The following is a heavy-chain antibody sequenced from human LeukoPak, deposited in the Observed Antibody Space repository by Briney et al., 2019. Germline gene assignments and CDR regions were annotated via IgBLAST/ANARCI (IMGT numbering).Heavy chain of an antibody. J-gene: IGHJ3*02. CDR2: INHSGST. Sequence: PSETLSLTCAVYGGSFSGYYWSWIRQPPGKGLEWIGEINHSGSTNYNPSLKSRVTISVDTSKNQFSLKLSSVTAADTAVYYCARHDPIISMIVGERAFDIWGQGTMVTVSS. CDR1: GGSFSGYY. D-gene: IGHD3-22*01. V-gene: IGHV4-34*01. CDR3: ARHDPIISMIVGERAFDI.